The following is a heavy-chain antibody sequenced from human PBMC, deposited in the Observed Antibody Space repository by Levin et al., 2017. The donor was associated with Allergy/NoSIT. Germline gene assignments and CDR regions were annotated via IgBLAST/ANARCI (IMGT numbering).Heavy chain of an antibody. Sequence: GGSLRLSCAASGFTFSSFGMHWVRQAPGKGLEWVAVIWYDGSNKYYADSVRGRFTISRDNSKNTLYLQMNSLTAEDTAVYYCARQQLAFDYWGQGTLVTVSS. J-gene: IGHJ4*02. CDR3: ARQQLAFDY. V-gene: IGHV3-33*01. CDR1: GFTFSSFG. CDR2: IWYDGSNK. D-gene: IGHD6-6*01.